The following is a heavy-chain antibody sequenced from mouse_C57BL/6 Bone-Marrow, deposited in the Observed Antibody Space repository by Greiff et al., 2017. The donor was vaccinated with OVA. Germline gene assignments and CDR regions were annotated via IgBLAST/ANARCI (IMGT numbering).Heavy chain of an antibody. Sequence: QVQLKQSGAELVRPGASVKLSCKASGYTFTDYYINWVKQRPGQGLEWIARIYPGSGNTYYNEKFKGKATLTAEKSSSTAYMQLSSLTSEDSAVYFCAREDYGSSWGNYFDYWGQGTTLTVSS. CDR1: GYTFTDYY. CDR2: IYPGSGNT. D-gene: IGHD1-1*01. J-gene: IGHJ2*01. V-gene: IGHV1-76*01. CDR3: AREDYGSSWGNYFDY.